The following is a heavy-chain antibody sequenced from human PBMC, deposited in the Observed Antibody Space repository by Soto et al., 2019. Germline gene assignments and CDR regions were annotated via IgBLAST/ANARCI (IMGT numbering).Heavy chain of an antibody. CDR3: ARVHSSSWYDWFDP. CDR2: IYYSGST. CDR1: GGSISSGGYY. Sequence: PSETLSLTCTVSGGSISSGGYYWSWIRQHPGKGLEWIGYIYYSGSTYYNPSLKSRVTISVDTSKNQFSLKLSSVTAADTAVYYCARVHSSSWYDWFDPWGRNPGHRLL. J-gene: IGHJ5*02. D-gene: IGHD6-13*01. V-gene: IGHV4-31*03.